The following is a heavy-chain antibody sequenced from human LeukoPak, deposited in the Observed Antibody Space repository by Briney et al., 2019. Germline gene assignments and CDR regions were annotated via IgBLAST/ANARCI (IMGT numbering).Heavy chain of an antibody. D-gene: IGHD6-19*01. CDR3: AKDRGYSSGFRSGMDV. J-gene: IGHJ6*02. CDR1: GFTFSSYA. CDR2: ISGSGGST. V-gene: IGHV3-23*01. Sequence: GGSLRLSCAASGFTFSSYAMSWVRQAPGKGLEWVSAISGSGGSTYYADSVKGRFTISRDNSKNTLYPQMNSLRAEDTAVYYCAKDRGYSSGFRSGMDVWGQGTTVTVSS.